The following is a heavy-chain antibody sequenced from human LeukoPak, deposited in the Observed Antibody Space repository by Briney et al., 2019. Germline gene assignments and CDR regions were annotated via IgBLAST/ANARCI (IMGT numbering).Heavy chain of an antibody. V-gene: IGHV3-7*01. Sequence: GGSLRLSCAASGFTFSMYWMSWVRQAPGKGLEWVANIKQDGSEKFYVDSVKGRFTISRDNAKNSLNLQMNSLRAEDTAVYYCARGDYYDSSGYYTDAFDIWGQGTMVTVSS. D-gene: IGHD3-22*01. J-gene: IGHJ3*02. CDR2: IKQDGSEK. CDR3: ARGDYYDSSGYYTDAFDI. CDR1: GFTFSMYW.